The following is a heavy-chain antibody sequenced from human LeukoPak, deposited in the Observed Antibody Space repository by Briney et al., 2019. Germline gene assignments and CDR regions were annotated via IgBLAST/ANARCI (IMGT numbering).Heavy chain of an antibody. J-gene: IGHJ4*02. CDR1: GFTFDDYT. Sequence: GGSLRLSCAASGFTFDDYTMHWVRLAPGKGLEWLSLITRDGLSTYYADSVKGRFTISRDTSKNSLYLQMNNLRTEDTALYYCANEKTLTFDYWGRGTQVTVSS. CDR2: ITRDGLST. CDR3: ANEKTLTFDY. D-gene: IGHD3-9*01. V-gene: IGHV3-43*01.